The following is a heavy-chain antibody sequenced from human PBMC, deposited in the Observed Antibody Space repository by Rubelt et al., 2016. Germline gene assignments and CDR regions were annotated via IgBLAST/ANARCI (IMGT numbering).Heavy chain of an antibody. Sequence: QVQLQQWGAGLWKPSETLSLTCTVYGGSFSDYYWSWIRQPPGKGLEWIGEINHSGSPNYNPSLKSRITISEDRSRKQCSRKLSSVTAADTAVYYCARVPYYGSGSYTYYYGMDVWGQGTTVTVSS. D-gene: IGHD3-10*01. J-gene: IGHJ6*02. CDR2: INHSGSP. CDR3: ARVPYYGSGSYTYYYGMDV. CDR1: GGSFSDYY. V-gene: IGHV4-34*01.